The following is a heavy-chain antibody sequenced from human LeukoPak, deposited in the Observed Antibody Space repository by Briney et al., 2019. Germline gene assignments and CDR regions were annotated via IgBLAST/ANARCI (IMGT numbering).Heavy chain of an antibody. CDR1: GGSFSGYY. Sequence: SQTLSLTCAVYGGSFSGYYWSWIRQPPGKGLEWIGEINHSGSTNYNPSLKSRVTISVDTSKNQFSLKLSSVTAADTAVYYCARDVGDLDAFDIWGQGTMVTVSS. CDR3: ARDVGDLDAFDI. J-gene: IGHJ3*02. D-gene: IGHD4-17*01. CDR2: INHSGST. V-gene: IGHV4-34*01.